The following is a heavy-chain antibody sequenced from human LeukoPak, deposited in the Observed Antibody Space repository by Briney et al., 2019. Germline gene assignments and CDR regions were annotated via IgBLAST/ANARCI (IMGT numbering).Heavy chain of an antibody. Sequence: SETLSLTCTVSGASVNDYYWTWIRQTPGKGLEWIGYVHYSGSSDFNPSLKSRVTMSLASTENQLSLKVTSVTAADTAVYYCARGGWSLDFWGQGTLVTVSS. CDR1: GASVNDYY. CDR3: ARGGWSLDF. J-gene: IGHJ4*02. V-gene: IGHV4-59*02. CDR2: VHYSGSS.